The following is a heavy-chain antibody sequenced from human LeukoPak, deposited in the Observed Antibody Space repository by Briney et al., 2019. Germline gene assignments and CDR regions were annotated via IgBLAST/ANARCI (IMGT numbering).Heavy chain of an antibody. CDR2: ISYDGSNK. Sequence: GGSLRLSCAASGFTFSSYGMHWVRQAPGKGLEWVAVISYDGSNKYYADSVKGRFTISRDNSKNTLYLQMNSLRAEDTAVYYCAKDRTGWPGVYWGQGTLVTDSS. V-gene: IGHV3-30*18. CDR1: GFTFSSYG. D-gene: IGHD3/OR15-3a*01. CDR3: AKDRTGWPGVY. J-gene: IGHJ4*02.